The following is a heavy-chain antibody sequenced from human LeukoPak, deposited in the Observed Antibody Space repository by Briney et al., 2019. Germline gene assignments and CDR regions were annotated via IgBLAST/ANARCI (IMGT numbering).Heavy chain of an antibody. D-gene: IGHD2/OR15-2a*01. CDR2: ISGYNGNT. V-gene: IGHV1-18*01. J-gene: IGHJ4*02. Sequence: ASVKVSCKASGYAFNSYGISWVRQAPGQGLEWMGWISGYNGNTNYAQKFQGRVTMTTDTSTSTAYMEVRSLRSDDTAVYYCARDHALWSNCFDYWGQGTLVTVSS. CDR3: ARDHALWSNCFDY. CDR1: GYAFNSYG.